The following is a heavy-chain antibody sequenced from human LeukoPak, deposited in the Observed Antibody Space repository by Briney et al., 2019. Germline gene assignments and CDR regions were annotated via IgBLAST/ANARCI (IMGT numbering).Heavy chain of an antibody. Sequence: SVKVSCKTSGYTFTSYYMHWVRQAPGQGLEWMGGIIPIFGTANYAQKFQGRVTITADESTSTAYMELSSLRSEDTAVYYCASNVIVAQNWFDPWGQGTLVTVSS. D-gene: IGHD3-22*01. J-gene: IGHJ5*02. CDR2: IIPIFGTA. CDR3: ASNVIVAQNWFDP. CDR1: GYTFTSYY. V-gene: IGHV1-69*13.